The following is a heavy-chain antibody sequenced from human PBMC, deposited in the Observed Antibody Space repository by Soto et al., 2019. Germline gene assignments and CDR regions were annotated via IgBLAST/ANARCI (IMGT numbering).Heavy chain of an antibody. CDR2: IDYSRST. D-gene: IGHD3-9*01. V-gene: IGHV4-39*01. CDR3: ARQPRILPGYSGHFDY. Sequence: SETLSPTCTVSGGSISSSSYYCGWIRQPPGKGLEWIGGIDYSRSTYYTPSVKRRVPISADPSKTRFPLKLSSVTAGDRGVYYCARQPRILPGYSGHFDYWGKGTLVTVSX. J-gene: IGHJ4*02. CDR1: GGSISSSSYY.